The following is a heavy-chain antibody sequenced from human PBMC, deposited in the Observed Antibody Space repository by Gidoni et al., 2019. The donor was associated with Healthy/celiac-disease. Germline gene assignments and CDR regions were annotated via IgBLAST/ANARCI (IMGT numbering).Heavy chain of an antibody. CDR2: IYHSGST. V-gene: IGHV4-30-2*01. CDR1: GGSISSGGYS. Sequence: SGSGLVKPSQTLSLTCAVSGGSISSGGYSWSWIRQPPGKGLEWIGYIYHSGSTYYNPSLKSRVTISVDRSNNQFSLKLSSVTAADTAVYYCARVVVAATLGGGNWFDPWGQGTLVTVSS. J-gene: IGHJ5*02. CDR3: ARVVVAATLGGGNWFDP. D-gene: IGHD2-15*01.